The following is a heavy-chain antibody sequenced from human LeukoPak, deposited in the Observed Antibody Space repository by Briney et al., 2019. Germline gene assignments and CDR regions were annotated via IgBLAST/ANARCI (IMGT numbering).Heavy chain of an antibody. Sequence: GGSLPLSCAASRFTFSSYKVNWVRQAPGKGLEWVSSISSSSSYIYYADSVKGRFTISRDNARNSLYLQMNSLRAEDTAVYYCARESGSDEFDYWGQGTLVTVSS. CDR1: RFTFSSYK. CDR2: ISSSSSYI. J-gene: IGHJ4*02. V-gene: IGHV3-21*01. CDR3: ARESGSDEFDY. D-gene: IGHD6-19*01.